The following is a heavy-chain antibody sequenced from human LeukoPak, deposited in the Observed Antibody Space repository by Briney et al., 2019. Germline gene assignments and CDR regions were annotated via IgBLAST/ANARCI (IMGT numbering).Heavy chain of an antibody. J-gene: IGHJ4*02. V-gene: IGHV6-1*01. CDR2: TYYRSKWYS. CDR1: GDSVSSNSVA. CDR3: ARAYNWSLDY. D-gene: IGHD1-1*01. Sequence: SQTLSLTCALSGDSVSSNSVAWNWIRQSPSRGLEWLGRTYYRSKWYSEYAVSVKSRITINPDTSKNQFSLQLDSVTPEDTAVYYCARAYNWSLDYWGQGALVTVSS.